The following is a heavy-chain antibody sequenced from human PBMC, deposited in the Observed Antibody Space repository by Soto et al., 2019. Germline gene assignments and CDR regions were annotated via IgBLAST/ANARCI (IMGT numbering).Heavy chain of an antibody. CDR2: INHDGRDT. V-gene: IGHV3-7*01. CDR3: ATYHDDEWESYRHRY. Sequence: EVQLVESGGGLVRPVGSLRLSCAASGLAFRAFLMSWVRPAPGGGLVWVGNINHDGRDTYYSDSVRDRFTISRDNAANSLFLHMNSLGAEDTAVYYCATYHDDEWESYRHRYWGQGTLVTVSS. D-gene: IGHD3-16*02. CDR1: GLAFRAFL. J-gene: IGHJ4*02.